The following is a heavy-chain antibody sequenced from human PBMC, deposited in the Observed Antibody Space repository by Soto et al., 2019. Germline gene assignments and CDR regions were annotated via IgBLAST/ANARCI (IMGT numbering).Heavy chain of an antibody. D-gene: IGHD3-10*01. CDR2: IYNDGTYS. Sequence: GGSLRLSCAASGFIFKMYWMHWVRQSPGKGLVWISRIYNDGTYSDYADSVRGRFTISRDNVNDTLYLQMNNLRAEDSGLYYCTRGPRPISTGTGAYWGQGTQVTV. CDR3: TRGPRPISTGTGAY. J-gene: IGHJ4*02. V-gene: IGHV3-74*01. CDR1: GFIFKMYW.